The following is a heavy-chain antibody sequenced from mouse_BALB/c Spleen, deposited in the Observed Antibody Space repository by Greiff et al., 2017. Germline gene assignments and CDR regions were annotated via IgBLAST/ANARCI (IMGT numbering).Heavy chain of an antibody. J-gene: IGHJ4*01. V-gene: IGHV1-80*01. CDR3: ARGRTLGAMDY. CDR2: IYPGDGDT. CDR1: GYAFSSYW. Sequence: QVHVKQSGAELVRPGSSVKISCKASGYAFSSYWMNWVKQRPGQGLEWIGQIYPGDGDTNYNGKFKGKATLTADKYSSTAYMQLSRLTSEDSAVYFCARGRTLGAMDYWGQGTSVTVSS.